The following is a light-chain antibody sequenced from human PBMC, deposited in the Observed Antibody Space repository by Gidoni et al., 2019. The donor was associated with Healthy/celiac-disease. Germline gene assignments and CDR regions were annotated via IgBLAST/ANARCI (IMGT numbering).Light chain of an antibody. CDR3: QQRSNWPPWT. CDR2: DAS. J-gene: IGKJ1*01. V-gene: IGKV3-11*01. CDR1: QSVSSD. Sequence: EIVFTQSPATLSLSPGERATLSCRASQSVSSDLAWYQQKPGQAPRLLIYDASNRATGIPARFSGSGSGTDFTLTSSSLEPEDFAVYYWQQRSNWPPWTFGQGTKVEIK.